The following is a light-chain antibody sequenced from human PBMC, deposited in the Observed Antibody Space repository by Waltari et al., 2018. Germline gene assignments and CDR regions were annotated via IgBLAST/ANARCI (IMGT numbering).Light chain of an antibody. J-gene: IGKJ3*01. CDR2: GAS. CDR1: QTITSSY. Sequence: EIVLTQSPDTLSLSPGERVTLSCRASQTITSSYLAWYQQKPGQAPRLLIYGASSRATGISDRFSGSGSGTDFTLTISRLEPEDVAVYYCQQYGASPHSFGPGSKV. V-gene: IGKV3-20*01. CDR3: QQYGASPHS.